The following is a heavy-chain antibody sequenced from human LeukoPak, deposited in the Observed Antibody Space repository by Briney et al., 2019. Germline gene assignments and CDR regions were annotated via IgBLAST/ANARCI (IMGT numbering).Heavy chain of an antibody. D-gene: IGHD2-2*02. J-gene: IGHJ4*02. CDR1: GYPFTSYY. V-gene: IGHV1-46*01. Sequence: ASVKVSCKASGYPFTSYYMHWVRQAPGQGLEWMGIINPSGGSTSYAQKFQGRVTMTRDTSTSTVYMELSSLRSEDTAVYYCARGGIVVVPAAIILQCRGGSCYYFDYWGQGTLVTVSS. CDR3: ARGGIVVVPAAIILQCRGGSCYYFDY. CDR2: INPSGGST.